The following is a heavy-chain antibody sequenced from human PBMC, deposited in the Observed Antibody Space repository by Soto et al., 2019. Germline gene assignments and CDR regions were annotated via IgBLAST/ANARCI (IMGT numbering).Heavy chain of an antibody. CDR1: GFTFSSYS. V-gene: IGHV3-48*01. CDR3: ARDHRSQVYYFDY. CDR2: ISSSSSTI. Sequence: EVQLVESGGGLVQPGGSLRLSCAASGFTFSSYSMNWVRQAPGKGLEWVSYISSSSSTIYYADSVKVRFTISRDNAKISLYLQRNSPRAEDTAVYYCARDHRSQVYYFDYWGQGTPVTVSS. J-gene: IGHJ4*02.